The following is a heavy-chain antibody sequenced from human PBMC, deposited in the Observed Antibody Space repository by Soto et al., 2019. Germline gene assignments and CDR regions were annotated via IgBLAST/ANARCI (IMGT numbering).Heavy chain of an antibody. D-gene: IGHD3-22*01. Sequence: ASVKVSCKASGYTFTSYAMHWVRQAPGQRLEWMGWINAGNGNTKYSQKFQGRFTISRDNSRNTVYLQMRSLRPEDTAVYYCVKESNPFINNIVVVIFHSWGQGTPVTVSS. CDR2: INAGNGNT. V-gene: IGHV1-3*01. CDR1: GYTFTSYA. J-gene: IGHJ4*02. CDR3: VKESNPFINNIVVVIFHS.